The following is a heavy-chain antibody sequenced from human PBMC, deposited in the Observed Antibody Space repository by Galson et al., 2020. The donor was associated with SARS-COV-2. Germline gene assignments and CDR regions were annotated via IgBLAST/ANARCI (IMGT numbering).Heavy chain of an antibody. CDR2: ISGSDGTT. CDR3: AKDRTITLIPVSPPYFDPGMDV. D-gene: IGHD3-22*01. CDR1: GFTFSSHA. V-gene: IGHV3-23*01. Sequence: LSLTCAASGFTFSSHAMTWVRQAPGKGLEWVATISGSDGTTQYADPVKGRFTISRDNSKKRMFLQMTNLRVEDTAVYYCAKDRTITLIPVSPPYFDPGMDVWGQGTTGTVSS. J-gene: IGHJ6*02.